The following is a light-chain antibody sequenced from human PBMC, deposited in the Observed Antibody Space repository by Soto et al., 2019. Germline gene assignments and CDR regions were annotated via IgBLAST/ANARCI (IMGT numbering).Light chain of an antibody. CDR3: QQINSYPPT. V-gene: IGKV1-9*01. J-gene: IGKJ4*01. CDR2: AAS. Sequence: DIQLTQSPSFLSASVGDRVTITCRASQGISSYLAWYQQKPGKAPKLLIYAASTLQSGVPSRFSGSGSGTEFTLTISSLQTEDFAAYYCQQINSYPPTFGGGTKVEIK. CDR1: QGISSY.